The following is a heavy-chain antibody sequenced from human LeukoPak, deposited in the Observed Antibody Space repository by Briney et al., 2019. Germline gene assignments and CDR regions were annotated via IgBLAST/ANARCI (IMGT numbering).Heavy chain of an antibody. V-gene: IGHV3-23*01. J-gene: IGHJ4*02. CDR1: GFTFSSYA. CDR2: ISGSGGST. Sequence: PGGSLRLSCAVSGFTFSSYAMSWVRQAPGKGLEWVSAISGSGGSTYYADSVKGRFTISRDNSKNTLYLQMNSLRAEDTAVYYCAKGSEAAVAGIKGYFDYWGQGTLVTVSS. D-gene: IGHD6-19*01. CDR3: AKGSEAAVAGIKGYFDY.